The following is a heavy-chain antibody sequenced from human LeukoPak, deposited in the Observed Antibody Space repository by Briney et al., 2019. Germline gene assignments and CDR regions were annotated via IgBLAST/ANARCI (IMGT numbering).Heavy chain of an antibody. D-gene: IGHD3-10*01. V-gene: IGHV3-23*01. Sequence: GGTLRLSCGASGFTFSSYGMTWVRQAPGKGLEWVSAISGSGGSTYYADSVKGRFTISRDNSKNMLYLQIKSLGAEDTAIYYCAKLDGSGAGSSRPPIDYWGQGTLVTVSS. J-gene: IGHJ4*02. CDR3: AKLDGSGAGSSRPPIDY. CDR1: GFTFSSYG. CDR2: ISGSGGST.